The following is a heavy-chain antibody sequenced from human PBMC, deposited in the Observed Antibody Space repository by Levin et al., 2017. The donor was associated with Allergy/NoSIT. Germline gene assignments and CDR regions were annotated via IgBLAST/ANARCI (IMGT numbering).Heavy chain of an antibody. D-gene: IGHD1-26*01. J-gene: IGHJ5*02. CDR3: ARGELLFWFDP. CDR2: IYYSGST. Sequence: SETLSLTCTVSGGSISSGDYYWSWIRQPPGKGLEWIGYIYYSGSTYYNPSLKSRVTISVDTSKNQFSLKLSSVTAADTAVYYCARGELLFWFDPWGQGTLVTVSS. V-gene: IGHV4-30-4*01. CDR1: GGSISSGDYY.